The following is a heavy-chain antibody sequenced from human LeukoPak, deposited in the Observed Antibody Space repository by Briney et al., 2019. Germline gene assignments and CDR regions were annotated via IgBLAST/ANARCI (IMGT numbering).Heavy chain of an antibody. J-gene: IGHJ4*02. CDR2: IYYSDST. CDR3: ARYGSTDYFDY. CDR1: VGPLRITSSH. V-gene: IGHV4-39*01. D-gene: IGHD3-10*01. Sequence: KPSVTLALTCAVCVGPLRITSSHGAWVPRPRGRGLKWIGRIYYSDSTFYNPSLRRRVTISVHTSKNQLSLRLSSVTGADAAVYYCARYGSTDYFDYWGQGTLVTVSS.